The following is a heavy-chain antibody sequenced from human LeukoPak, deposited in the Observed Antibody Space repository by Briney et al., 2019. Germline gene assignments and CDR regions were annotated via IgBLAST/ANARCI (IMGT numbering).Heavy chain of an antibody. Sequence: QTGGSLRLSCAASGFTFNNYWMSWVRQAPGKGLEWVANIKQDGNEKYYVDSVKGRFTISRDNAKNSLDLQMNSLRVEDMAVYYCARVYSSSSGKNAFDVWGQGTMVTVSS. CDR2: IKQDGNEK. D-gene: IGHD6-6*01. J-gene: IGHJ3*01. CDR3: ARVYSSSSGKNAFDV. V-gene: IGHV3-7*03. CDR1: GFTFNNYW.